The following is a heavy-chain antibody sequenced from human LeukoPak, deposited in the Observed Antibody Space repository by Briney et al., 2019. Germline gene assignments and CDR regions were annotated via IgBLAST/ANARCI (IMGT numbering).Heavy chain of an antibody. CDR1: GGSISSYY. Sequence: SETLSLTCTVSGGSISSYYWSWIRQPPGKGLEWIGYIYYSGSTNYNPSLKSRVTIPVDTSKNQFSLKLSSVTAADTAVYYCARRRRDTGYSYGYGYFDYWGQGTLVTVSS. CDR2: IYYSGST. V-gene: IGHV4-59*12. CDR3: ARRRRDTGYSYGYGYFDY. J-gene: IGHJ4*02. D-gene: IGHD5-18*01.